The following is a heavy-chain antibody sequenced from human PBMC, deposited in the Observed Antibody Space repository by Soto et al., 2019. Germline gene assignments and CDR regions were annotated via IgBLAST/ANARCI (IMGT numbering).Heavy chain of an antibody. CDR2: IIPIFGTA. D-gene: IGHD2-2*01. J-gene: IGHJ6*02. CDR3: AREIVVPASYYYYYGMDV. CDR1: GGTFSSYA. V-gene: IGHV1-69*01. Sequence: QVQLVQSGAEVKKPGSSVNVSCKASGGTFSSYAISWVRQAPGQGLEWMGGIIPIFGTANYAQKFQGRVTITADESTSTAYMELSSLRSEDTAVYYCAREIVVPASYYYYYGMDVWGQGTTVTVSS.